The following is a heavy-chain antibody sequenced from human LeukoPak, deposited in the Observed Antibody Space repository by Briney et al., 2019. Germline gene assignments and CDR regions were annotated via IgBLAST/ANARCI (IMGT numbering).Heavy chain of an antibody. D-gene: IGHD6-25*01. CDR3: TTRRQDGC. V-gene: IGHV3-15*01. Sequence: GGSLRLSCVASGFTFSDAWMSWVRQAPGKGLEWVGRIKSKIDGGTIDYGAPVKGRFTISRDDSRNTLYLQMNSLKTEDAAVYYCTTRRQDGCWGQGTLVTVS. J-gene: IGHJ4*02. CDR2: IKSKIDGGTI. CDR1: GFTFSDAW.